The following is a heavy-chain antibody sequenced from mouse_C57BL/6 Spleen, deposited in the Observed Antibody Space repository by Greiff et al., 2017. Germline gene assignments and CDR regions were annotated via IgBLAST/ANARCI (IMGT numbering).Heavy chain of an antibody. V-gene: IGHV2-2*01. CDR3: ARGDHLFDY. CDR1: GFTFTSYG. CDR2: IWSGGST. D-gene: IGHD3-3*01. J-gene: IGHJ2*01. Sequence: QVQLQQSGPGLVQPSESLSITCTASGFTFTSYGIHWVRQSPGKGLEWLGVIWSGGSTDYNAAFVSRLSISKDNSNSQVFCKMNRLQADDTARFYGARGDHLFDYWGQGTTLTVSS.